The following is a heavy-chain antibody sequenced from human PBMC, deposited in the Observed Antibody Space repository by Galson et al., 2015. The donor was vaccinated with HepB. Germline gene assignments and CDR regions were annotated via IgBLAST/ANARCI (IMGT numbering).Heavy chain of an antibody. CDR2: ISYDGSNK. D-gene: IGHD6-6*01. CDR3: AKGIKIVARRGYYYGMDV. Sequence: SLRLSCAVSGFTFSSYGMHWVRQAPGKGLEWVAVISYDGSNKYYADSVKGRFTISRDNSKNTLYLQMNSLRAEDTAVYHCAKGIKIVARRGYYYGMDVWGQSTTVTVTS. CDR1: GFTFSSYG. V-gene: IGHV3-30*18. J-gene: IGHJ6*02.